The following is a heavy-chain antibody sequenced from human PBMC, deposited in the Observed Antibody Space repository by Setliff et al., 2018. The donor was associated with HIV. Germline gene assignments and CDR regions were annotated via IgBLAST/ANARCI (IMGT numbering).Heavy chain of an antibody. CDR2: VFYSGTT. V-gene: IGHV4-34*12. CDR3: VALSVVQTQAMELAWFEP. D-gene: IGHD1-26*01. Sequence: SETLSLTCAVYGGSLSGYYWSWIRQPPGKGLEWIGNVFYSGTTYYSPSLKSRVTISVDTAKNHFSLRLSSVTAADTAVYFCVALSVVQTQAMELAWFEPWGQGTPVTVSS. CDR1: GGSLSGYY. J-gene: IGHJ5*02.